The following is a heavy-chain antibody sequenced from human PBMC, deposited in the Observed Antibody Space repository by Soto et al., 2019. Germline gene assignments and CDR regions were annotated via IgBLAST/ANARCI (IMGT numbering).Heavy chain of an antibody. CDR1: GFSLSTRTVG. V-gene: IGHV2-5*02. CDR2: IYWDDDK. CDR3: AHTVTRFDYFDY. J-gene: IGHJ4*02. Sequence: QITLKESGPTLVKPTQTLTLTCTFSGFSLSTRTVGVGWIRQPPGKALECLALIYWDDDKRYSPSLRTRLTITKDTSKNQVVLTMTNMDPVDTATYYCAHTVTRFDYFDYWGQGTLVTVSS. D-gene: IGHD4-17*01.